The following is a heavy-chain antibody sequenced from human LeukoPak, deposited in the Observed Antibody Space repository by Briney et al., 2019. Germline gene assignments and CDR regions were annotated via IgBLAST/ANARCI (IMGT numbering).Heavy chain of an antibody. J-gene: IGHJ5*02. Sequence: ASVKVSCKXSGYTFTDYYMHWVQQAPGKGLEWMGLVDPEDGETIYAEKFQGRVTITADTSTDTAYMELSSLRSEDTAVYYCATDSYYDFWSGVRKFDPWGQGTLVTVSS. CDR3: ATDSYYDFWSGVRKFDP. CDR1: GYTFTDYY. D-gene: IGHD3-3*01. V-gene: IGHV1-69-2*01. CDR2: VDPEDGET.